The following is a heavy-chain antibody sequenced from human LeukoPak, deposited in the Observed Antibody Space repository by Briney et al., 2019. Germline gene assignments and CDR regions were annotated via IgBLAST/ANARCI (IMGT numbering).Heavy chain of an antibody. Sequence: ASVKVSCKASGYTFTSNHIHWVRQAPGQGLEWMGVINPSGDSTSYAPNFQGRVTVTRDTSTSTVYMELSSLRSEDTAIYYCAKIAARDMGEGYWGQGTLVTVSS. CDR2: INPSGDST. CDR3: AKIAARDMGEGY. D-gene: IGHD6-6*01. J-gene: IGHJ4*02. CDR1: GYTFTSNH. V-gene: IGHV1-46*01.